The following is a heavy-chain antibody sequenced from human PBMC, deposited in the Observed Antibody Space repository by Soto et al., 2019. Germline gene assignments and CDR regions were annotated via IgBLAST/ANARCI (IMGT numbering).Heavy chain of an antibody. CDR3: SVRDYSSSSLFDY. CDR1: GFTFSSYG. D-gene: IGHD6-6*01. J-gene: IGHJ4*02. Sequence: GGSLRLSCAASGFTFSSYGMHWVRQAPGKGLEWVAVISYDGSNKYYADSVKGRFTISRDNSKNTLYLQMNSLRAEDMAVYYCSVRDYSSSSLFDYWGQGTLVTVSS. V-gene: IGHV3-30*03. CDR2: ISYDGSNK.